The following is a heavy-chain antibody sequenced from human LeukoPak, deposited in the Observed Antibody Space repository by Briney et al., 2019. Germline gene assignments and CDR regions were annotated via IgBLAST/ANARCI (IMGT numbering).Heavy chain of an antibody. D-gene: IGHD1-26*01. J-gene: IGHJ4*02. CDR1: GDSIRSYY. V-gene: IGHV4-59*01. CDR3: VRDRELHY. Sequence: PSETLSLTCIVSGDSIRSYYWSWIRQPPGKGLEWIGYIYYSGNTNYNPSLKSRVTISEDTSKNQFSLKLSSVTAADTAVYYRVRDRELHYWGQGTLVTVSS. CDR2: IYYSGNT.